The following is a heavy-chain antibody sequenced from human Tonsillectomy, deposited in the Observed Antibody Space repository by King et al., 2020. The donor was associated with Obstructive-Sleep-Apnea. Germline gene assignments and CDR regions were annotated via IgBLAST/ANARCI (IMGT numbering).Heavy chain of an antibody. J-gene: IGHJ6*02. Sequence: VQLVESGGGLVQPGGSLRLSCAASGFTFSSYDMHWVRQATGKGLEWVSAIGTAVDTYYPGSVKGLFTISRENAKNYLYLQMNSLRAGDTAVYYCARVYSYGTYGMDVWGQGTTVTVSS. CDR1: GFTFSSYD. CDR2: IGTAVDT. D-gene: IGHD5-18*01. CDR3: ARVYSYGTYGMDV. V-gene: IGHV3-13*01.